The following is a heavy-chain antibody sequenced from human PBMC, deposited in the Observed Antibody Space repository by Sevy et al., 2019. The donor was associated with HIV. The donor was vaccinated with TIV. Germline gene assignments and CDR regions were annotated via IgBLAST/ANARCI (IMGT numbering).Heavy chain of an antibody. D-gene: IGHD2-15*01. CDR2: ISPHNGDT. CDR1: GYTFSSYR. J-gene: IGHJ4*02. CDR3: ARAYCSGGRCYSLAY. Sequence: ASVKVSCKVSGYTFSSYRMHWVRQAPGQGLEWMGWISPHNGDTNYAQKLQGRVTMITDTSTSTAYMELRSLRSDDTAVYYCARAYCSGGRCYSLAYWGQGTLVTVSS. V-gene: IGHV1-18*01.